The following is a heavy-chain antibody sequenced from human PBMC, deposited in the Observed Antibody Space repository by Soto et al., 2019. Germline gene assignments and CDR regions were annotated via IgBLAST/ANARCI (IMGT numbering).Heavy chain of an antibody. CDR3: AKDHRSSGCYKGY. Sequence: EVQLLESGGGLVQPGGSLRLSCAASGFTFSSYAMSWVRQAPGKGLDWVSATIDSGGSTYYADSVKGRFTISRDNSKNTLYLQMNSLIAEDTAVYYCAKDHRSSGCYKGYWGQGTLVTVSS. D-gene: IGHD2-8*01. V-gene: IGHV3-23*01. J-gene: IGHJ4*02. CDR1: GFTFSSYA. CDR2: TIDSGGST.